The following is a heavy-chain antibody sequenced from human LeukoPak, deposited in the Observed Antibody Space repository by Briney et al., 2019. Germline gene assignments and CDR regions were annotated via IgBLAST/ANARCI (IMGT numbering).Heavy chain of an antibody. Sequence: PGGSLRLSCVASGFTFSSYAMSWVRQAPGKGLEWVSAISGSGGSTYYADSVKGRFTISRDNSKNTLYLQMNSLRAEDTAVYYCAKAVGYDPRYYFDYWGQGALVTVSS. J-gene: IGHJ4*02. D-gene: IGHD5-12*01. CDR2: ISGSGGST. V-gene: IGHV3-23*01. CDR3: AKAVGYDPRYYFDY. CDR1: GFTFSSYA.